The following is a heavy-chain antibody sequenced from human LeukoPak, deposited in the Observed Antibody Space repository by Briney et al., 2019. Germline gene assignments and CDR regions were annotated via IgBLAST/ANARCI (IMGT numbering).Heavy chain of an antibody. CDR1: GGSISRYY. D-gene: IGHD5-18*01. CDR3: ARGGIQLWLQDSYFDY. CDR2: IYTSGST. Sequence: SETLSLTCTVSGGSISRYYWSWIRQPAGKGLEWIGRIYTSGSTNYNPSLKSRVTLSVDTSKNQFSLKLRSVTAADTAAYYCARGGIQLWLQDSYFDYWGQGTLVTVSS. V-gene: IGHV4-4*07. J-gene: IGHJ4*02.